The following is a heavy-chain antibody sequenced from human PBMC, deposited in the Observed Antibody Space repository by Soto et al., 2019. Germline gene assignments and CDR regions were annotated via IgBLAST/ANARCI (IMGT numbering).Heavy chain of an antibody. Sequence: QVQLQESGPGLVKPSQTLSLTCTVSGGSISSGGYYWSWIRQHPGKGLEWIGYIYYSGSTYYNPSLKSRVTISVDRSKNQFSLKLSSVSGADTAVYYCARATRYSGYEFDYWGQGTLVTVSS. D-gene: IGHD5-12*01. J-gene: IGHJ4*02. CDR1: GGSISSGGYY. CDR3: ARATRYSGYEFDY. CDR2: IYYSGST. V-gene: IGHV4-31*03.